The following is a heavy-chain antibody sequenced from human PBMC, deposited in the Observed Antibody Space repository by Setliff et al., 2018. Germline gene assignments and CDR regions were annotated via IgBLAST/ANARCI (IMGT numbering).Heavy chain of an antibody. D-gene: IGHD3-10*01. Sequence: SETLSLTCTVSDGSLSTYYWSWIRQPPGKGPEFIGYVYYSGTAYYNPSLKSRVTMSVDTSKNQFSLQLSSVTAADTAVYYCARDRTYYGSGTYTRWFDYWGQGTLVTV. CDR2: VYYSGTA. J-gene: IGHJ4*02. CDR3: ARDRTYYGSGTYTRWFDY. CDR1: DGSLSTYY. V-gene: IGHV4-59*01.